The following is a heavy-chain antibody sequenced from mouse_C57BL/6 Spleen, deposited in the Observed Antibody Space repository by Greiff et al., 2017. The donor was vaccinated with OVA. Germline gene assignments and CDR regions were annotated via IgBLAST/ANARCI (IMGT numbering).Heavy chain of an antibody. J-gene: IGHJ4*01. V-gene: IGHV5-12*01. CDR1: GFTFSDYY. Sequence: EVQVVESGGGLVQPGGSLKLSCAASGFTFSDYYMYWVRQTPEKRLEWVAYISNGGGSTYYPDTVKGRFTISRDNAKNTLYLQMSRLKSEDTAMYYCARRPYYDYDEGYAMDYWGQGTSVTVSS. D-gene: IGHD2-4*01. CDR2: ISNGGGST. CDR3: ARRPYYDYDEGYAMDY.